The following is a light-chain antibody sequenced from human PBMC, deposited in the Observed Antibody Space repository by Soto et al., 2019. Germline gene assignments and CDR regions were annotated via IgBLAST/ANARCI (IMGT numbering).Light chain of an antibody. V-gene: IGLV2-14*03. CDR3: SSYSSSITHVV. CDR1: SSDVGDFNY. Sequence: QSALTQPASVSGSPGRSVTISCTGSSSDVGDFNYVSWYQHLPGRAPKLIIYDVTNRPSGISYRFSASKSGRTASLTISGLQAEDEADYYGSSYSSSITHVVFGGGTKLTVL. CDR2: DVT. J-gene: IGLJ2*01.